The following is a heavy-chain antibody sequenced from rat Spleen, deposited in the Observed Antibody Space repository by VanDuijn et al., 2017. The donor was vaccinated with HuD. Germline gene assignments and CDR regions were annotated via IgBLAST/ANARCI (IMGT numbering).Heavy chain of an antibody. CDR1: GFTFSDYN. CDR2: ISYDGSST. D-gene: IGHD4-3*01. CDR3: TTGAYDSGYFDY. Sequence: EVQLVESDGGLVQPGRSLKLSCAASGFTFSDYNMAWVRQAPKKGLEWVATISYDGSSTYYGDSVKGRFTISRDNAKSTLYLQMNSLRSEDAATYYCTTGAYDSGYFDYGGQGVMVTVSS. J-gene: IGHJ2*01. V-gene: IGHV5-7*01.